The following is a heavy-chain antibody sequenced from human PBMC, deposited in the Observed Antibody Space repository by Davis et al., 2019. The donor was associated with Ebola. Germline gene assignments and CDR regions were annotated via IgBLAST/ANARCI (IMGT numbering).Heavy chain of an antibody. CDR1: GDSISSSNW. Sequence: SETLSLTCAVSGDSISSSNWWSWVRQPPGKGLEWIGEISQSGSTNYNPSLKSRVTISVDKSKNQFSLKLSSVTAADTAVYYCARGGFWSGYGGYFDYWGQGTLVTVSS. V-gene: IGHV4-4*02. CDR3: ARGGFWSGYGGYFDY. J-gene: IGHJ4*02. CDR2: ISQSGST. D-gene: IGHD3-3*01.